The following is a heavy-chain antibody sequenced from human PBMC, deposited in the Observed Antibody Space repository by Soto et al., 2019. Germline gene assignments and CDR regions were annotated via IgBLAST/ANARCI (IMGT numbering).Heavy chain of an antibody. CDR2: INHSGST. D-gene: IGHD5-18*01. V-gene: IGHV4-34*01. J-gene: IGHJ5*02. CDR3: ARGMWIQGWFHP. CDR1: GGSFSGYY. Sequence: QVQLQQWGAGLLKPSETLSLTCAVYGGSFSGYYWSWIRQPPGKGLEWIGEINHSGSTNYNPSLKSRVTISVDTSKNQFSLKLSSATAADTAVYYCARGMWIQGWFHPWGQGTLVTVSS.